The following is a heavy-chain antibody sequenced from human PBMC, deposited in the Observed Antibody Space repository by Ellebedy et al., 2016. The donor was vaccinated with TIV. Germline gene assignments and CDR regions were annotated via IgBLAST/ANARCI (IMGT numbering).Heavy chain of an antibody. J-gene: IGHJ4*02. CDR1: KFSFSDFY. CDR2: IDRTGRHT. Sequence: GESLKISCAASKFSFSDFYMAWIRQAPGTALECISYIDRTGRHTSYADSVKGRFTISRDNAENSLYLQMDSLGVADTAVYFCARGGPRRGLLWRDFDNWGQGTLVTVSS. D-gene: IGHD1-14*01. CDR3: ARGGPRRGLLWRDFDN. V-gene: IGHV3-11*06.